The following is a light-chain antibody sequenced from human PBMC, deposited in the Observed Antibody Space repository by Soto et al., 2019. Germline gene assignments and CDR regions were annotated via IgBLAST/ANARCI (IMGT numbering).Light chain of an antibody. V-gene: IGLV2-8*01. CDR1: SSDVGGYIY. Sequence: QSALAQPPSASGSPGQSVTISCTGTSSDVGGYIYVSWYQHHPGKAPKLMIYEASKRPSGVPDRFSGSKSGNTASLTISGLQAEDEADYYCSSYTSSSILFGGGTKLTVL. CDR2: EAS. CDR3: SSYTSSSIL. J-gene: IGLJ3*02.